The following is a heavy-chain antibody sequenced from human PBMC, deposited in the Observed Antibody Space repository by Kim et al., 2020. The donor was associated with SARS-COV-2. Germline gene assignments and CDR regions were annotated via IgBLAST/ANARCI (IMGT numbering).Heavy chain of an antibody. J-gene: IGHJ4*02. Sequence: KNDGTNTYSADSGKGPFTISRDNSKNTVYLQMNSLGAEDTALYYCTTAFEYWGQGTLVTVSS. CDR3: TTAFEY. CDR2: KNDGTNT. V-gene: IGHV3-74*01.